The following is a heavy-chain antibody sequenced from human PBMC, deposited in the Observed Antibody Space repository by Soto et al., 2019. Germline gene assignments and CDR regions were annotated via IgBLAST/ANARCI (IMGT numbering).Heavy chain of an antibody. V-gene: IGHV4-61*01. CDR2: IYYSGSS. CDR1: GGSVSSGSYY. D-gene: IGHD4-17*01. CDR3: AIPSSPANDYGEDWFDP. Sequence: ASETLSLTCTVSGGSVSSGSYYWSWIRQPPGKGLEWIGYIYYSGSSNYNPSLKSRVTISVDTSKNQFSLKLNSVTAEDTAVYYCAIPSSPANDYGEDWFDPWGQGTLVTVSS. J-gene: IGHJ5*02.